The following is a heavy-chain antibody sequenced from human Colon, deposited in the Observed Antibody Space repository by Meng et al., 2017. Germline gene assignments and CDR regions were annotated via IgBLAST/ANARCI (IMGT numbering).Heavy chain of an antibody. V-gene: IGHV4-4*02. J-gene: IGHJ4*02. CDR3: ARHLGWEFDY. CDR2: IDLSGKT. Sequence: VPLQVVGSGVVKPSGTLALTCAVSCVSITSSNWWSWVRQAPGKGMEWIGQIDLSGKTDYNPSLKSRVTISLDKSMNQLFLEVYFVTAADTAIYYCARHLGWEFDYWGPGNLVTVSS. D-gene: IGHD6-19*01. CDR1: CVSITSSNW.